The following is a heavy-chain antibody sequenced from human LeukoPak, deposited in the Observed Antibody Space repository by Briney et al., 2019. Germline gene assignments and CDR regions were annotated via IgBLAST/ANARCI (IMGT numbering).Heavy chain of an antibody. J-gene: IGHJ3*02. CDR3: AKVYDYGDYGAFDI. D-gene: IGHD4-17*01. CDR1: GFTFSSYG. V-gene: IGHV3-30*02. Sequence: GGSLRLSCAASGFTFSSYGMHWVRQAPGKGLEWVAFIRYDGSNKYYADSVKGRFTISRDNSKNTRYLQMNSLRAEDTAVYYCAKVYDYGDYGAFDIWGQGTMVTVSS. CDR2: IRYDGSNK.